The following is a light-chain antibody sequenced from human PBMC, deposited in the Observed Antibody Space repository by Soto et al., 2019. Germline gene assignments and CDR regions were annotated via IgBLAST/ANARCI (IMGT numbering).Light chain of an antibody. CDR1: HTISSSY. V-gene: IGKV3-20*01. J-gene: IGKJ1*01. CDR3: QQYDSSPRT. Sequence: ENVLTQSPGTLSLSPGQRATLSCRASHTISSSYLAWYQQKPGQAPRLLIYAISDRATGVPDRFRSSGSGTDFTLTITRLEPEDFAVYFCQQYDSSPRTFGQGTKVEIK. CDR2: AIS.